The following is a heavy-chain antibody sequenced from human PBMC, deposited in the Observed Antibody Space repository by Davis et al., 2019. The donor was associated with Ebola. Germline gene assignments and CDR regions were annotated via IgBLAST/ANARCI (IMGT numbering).Heavy chain of an antibody. CDR3: ARGFTFGGVIALYYFDY. CDR1: GYTFTSYA. D-gene: IGHD3-16*02. CDR2: INAGNGNT. V-gene: IGHV1-3*01. Sequence: AASVKVSCKASGYTFTSYAMHWVRQAPGQRLEWMGWINAGNGNTEYSQRFQGRVTITRGTSASTAYMELSSLRSEDTAVYYCARGFTFGGVIALYYFDYWGQGTLVTVSS. J-gene: IGHJ4*02.